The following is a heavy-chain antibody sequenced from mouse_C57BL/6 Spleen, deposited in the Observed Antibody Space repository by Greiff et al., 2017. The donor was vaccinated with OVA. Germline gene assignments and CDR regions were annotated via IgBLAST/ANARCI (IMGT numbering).Heavy chain of an antibody. CDR1: GYTFTSYW. Sequence: QVQLKQPGAELVRPGSSVKLSCKASGYTFTSYWMDWVKQRPGQGLEWIGNIYPSDSETHYNQKFKDKATLTVDKSSSTAYMQLSSLTSEDSAVYYCARSGDGSYAMDYWGQGTSVTVSS. D-gene: IGHD2-3*01. CDR3: ARSGDGSYAMDY. V-gene: IGHV1-61*01. J-gene: IGHJ4*01. CDR2: IYPSDSET.